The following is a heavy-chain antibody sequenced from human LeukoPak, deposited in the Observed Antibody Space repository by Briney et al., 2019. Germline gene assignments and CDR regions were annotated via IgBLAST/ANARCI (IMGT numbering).Heavy chain of an antibody. Sequence: GESLKISCKGSGYSFTSYWIGWVRQMPGKGLEWMGIIYPGDSDTRYSPSFQGQVTFSADKSISTAYLQWSSLKASDTAMYYCARQAITMVREAHDAFDIWGQGTMVTVSS. CDR3: ARQAITMVREAHDAFDI. D-gene: IGHD3-10*01. CDR1: GYSFTSYW. J-gene: IGHJ3*02. CDR2: IYPGDSDT. V-gene: IGHV5-51*01.